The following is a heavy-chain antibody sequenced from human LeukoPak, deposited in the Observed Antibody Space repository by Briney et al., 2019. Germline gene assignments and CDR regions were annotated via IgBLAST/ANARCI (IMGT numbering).Heavy chain of an antibody. D-gene: IGHD3-22*01. CDR2: ISTNSRTI. J-gene: IGHJ4*03. V-gene: IGHV3-48*01. CDR1: GFPFSRYS. Sequence: GGSLRLSCAPSGFPFSRYSMNWVRQAPGKGLEWVGYISTNSRTIYSGDSVKGRFSISRDNDKSLLYLQMENLRVEDTAVYYCTTYFDTTGYFEEAYDKWGQGTLVTVSA. CDR3: TTYFDTTGYFEEAYDK.